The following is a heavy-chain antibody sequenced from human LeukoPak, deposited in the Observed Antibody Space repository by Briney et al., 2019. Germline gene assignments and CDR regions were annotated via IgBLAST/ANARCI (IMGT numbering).Heavy chain of an antibody. CDR1: GFAFNTYA. D-gene: IGHD5-18*01. Sequence: GGSLRLSCAASGFAFNTYAMSWVRQAPGKGLKWVSTISFSVANTYSADPVKGRFTISRDNSKNTLYLQMNSLRGDDTAVYYCAKDFGASGYSSFGSWGQGTLVTVS. CDR3: AKDFGASGYSSFGS. V-gene: IGHV3-23*01. J-gene: IGHJ5*01. CDR2: ISFSVANT.